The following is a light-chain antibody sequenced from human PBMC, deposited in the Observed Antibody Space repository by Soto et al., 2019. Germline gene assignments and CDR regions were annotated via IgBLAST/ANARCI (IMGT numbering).Light chain of an antibody. V-gene: IGKV3-15*01. Sequence: EIVFTQSPSTLSVSPRERATLSCRASQSVSSDLAWYQQKPGQAPRLLIYGASTRATGIPARFSGSGSGTEFTLTISSLQSEDFAVYYCQQYNTWPWTFGQGTKVDIK. CDR1: QSVSSD. CDR2: GAS. J-gene: IGKJ1*01. CDR3: QQYNTWPWT.